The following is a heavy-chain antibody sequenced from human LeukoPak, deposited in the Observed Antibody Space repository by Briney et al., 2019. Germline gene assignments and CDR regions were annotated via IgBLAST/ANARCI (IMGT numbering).Heavy chain of an antibody. V-gene: IGHV1-24*01. CDR1: RHTLTELS. Sequence: ASVTVSCKVSRHTLTELSMHSVRQAPGRGVEWMGGFDPEDGETIYGQPFQGGVTMTEDTSTHTAYMELSSLSSDDTAVYYCATDPYSSSPRQRWGQGTMVTVSS. J-gene: IGHJ3*01. CDR2: FDPEDGET. D-gene: IGHD6-6*01. CDR3: ATDPYSSSPRQR.